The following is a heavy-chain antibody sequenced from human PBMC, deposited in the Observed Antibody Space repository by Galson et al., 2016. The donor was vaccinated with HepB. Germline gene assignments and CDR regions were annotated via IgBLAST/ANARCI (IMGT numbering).Heavy chain of an antibody. CDR3: ARGGRSGFEY. D-gene: IGHD1-26*01. V-gene: IGHV4-59*01. CDR1: GGSIGTYN. CDR2: IYYSGGT. Sequence: SETLSLTCNVSGGSIGTYNWNWIRQPPGKGLEWIGYIYYSGGTNYNPSLKSRVTISVDTSKNQFSLKLSSVTAADTAVYYCARGGRSGFEYWGQGTLVTVSS. J-gene: IGHJ4*02.